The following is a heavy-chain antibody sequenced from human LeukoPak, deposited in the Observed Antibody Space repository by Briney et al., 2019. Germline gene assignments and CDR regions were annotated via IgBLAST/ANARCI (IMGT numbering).Heavy chain of an antibody. CDR2: ISYDGSNK. Sequence: VGSLRLSCAAPGFTFSSYAMYWVRQAPGKGLGWVAVISYDGSNKYYADSVKGRFTISRDNSKNTLYLQMNSLRAEDTAVYYCAGYCSGGSCSAYWGQGTLVTVSS. CDR3: AGYCSGGSCSAY. J-gene: IGHJ4*02. CDR1: GFTFSSYA. V-gene: IGHV3-30-3*01. D-gene: IGHD2-15*01.